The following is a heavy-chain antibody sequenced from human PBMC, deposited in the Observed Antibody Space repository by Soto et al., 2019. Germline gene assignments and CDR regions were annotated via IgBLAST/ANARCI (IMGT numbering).Heavy chain of an antibody. CDR2: ISGSRGST. CDR1: GFTFSLYA. Sequence: GGSLRLSCAASGFTFSLYAMRWVREAPGKGLEWVSAISGSRGSTYYADSVKGRFTISRDNSKNTLYLQMNSLRAADTAVYYCAKVGGIAAAGTVVDYWGQGTLVTVSS. V-gene: IGHV3-23*01. D-gene: IGHD6-13*01. J-gene: IGHJ4*02. CDR3: AKVGGIAAAGTVVDY.